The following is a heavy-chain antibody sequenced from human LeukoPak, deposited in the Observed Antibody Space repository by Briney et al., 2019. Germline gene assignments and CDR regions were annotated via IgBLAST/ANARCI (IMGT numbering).Heavy chain of an antibody. D-gene: IGHD2-2*01. Sequence: GGTLRLSCAASGFTFSSHGMNWVRQAPGKGLEWVSVIYSGGSTYYADSVKGRFTISRDNSKNTLYLQMNSLRAEDTAVYYCARRALYCSSTSCSDYWGQGALVTVSS. CDR3: ARRALYCSSTSCSDY. J-gene: IGHJ4*02. CDR1: GFTFSSHG. V-gene: IGHV3-66*04. CDR2: IYSGGST.